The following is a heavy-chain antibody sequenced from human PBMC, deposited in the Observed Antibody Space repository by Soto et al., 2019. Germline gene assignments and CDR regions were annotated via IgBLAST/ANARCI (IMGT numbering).Heavy chain of an antibody. Sequence: ASVKVSCKASGYTFTGHYIHWVRQAPEQGPEWMGEIGPESGATRYAQKFQGRVTMTRDMSITTVYMELNNLSPDDTAVYYCGRGRSGQIVVFYWGQGAPVTVSS. V-gene: IGHV1-2*02. CDR2: IGPESGAT. J-gene: IGHJ4*02. D-gene: IGHD1-26*01. CDR3: GRGRSGQIVVFY. CDR1: GYTFTGHY.